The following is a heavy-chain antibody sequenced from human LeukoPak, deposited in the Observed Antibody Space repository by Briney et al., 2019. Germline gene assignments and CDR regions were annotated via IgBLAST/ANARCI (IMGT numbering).Heavy chain of an antibody. CDR1: GFTFSDYY. D-gene: IGHD1-26*01. CDR2: ISSSGSTI. CDR3: AREVGAIAYYYYYGMDV. Sequence: GGSLRLSCAASGFTFSDYYMSWIRQAPGKGLEWVSYISSSGSTIYYADSVKGRFTISRDNAKSSLYLQMNSLRAEDTAVYYCAREVGAIAYYYYYGMDVWGQGTTVTVSS. V-gene: IGHV3-11*01. J-gene: IGHJ6*02.